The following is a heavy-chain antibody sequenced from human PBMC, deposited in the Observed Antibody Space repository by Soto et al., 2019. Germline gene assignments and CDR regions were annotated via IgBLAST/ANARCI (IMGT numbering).Heavy chain of an antibody. V-gene: IGHV1-3*01. CDR3: AREYCSSTSCQYYFDF. J-gene: IGHJ4*02. D-gene: IGHD2-2*01. CDR2: INGGNGDT. Sequence: QVQLVQSGAEVKKPGASVKVSCKASGYTFTGYAIHWVRQAPGQRHEWMGWINGGNGDTKYSQKFPGRVTITRDTSASIAYMELTSVGSDDTAVYHCAREYCSSTSCQYYFDFWGQGTLVTVSS. CDR1: GYTFTGYA.